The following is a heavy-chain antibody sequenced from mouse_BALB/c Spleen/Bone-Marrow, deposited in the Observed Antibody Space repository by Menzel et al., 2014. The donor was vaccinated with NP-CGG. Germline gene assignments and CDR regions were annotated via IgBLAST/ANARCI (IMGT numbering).Heavy chain of an antibody. V-gene: IGHV7-3*02. CDR2: IRNKANGYTT. CDR1: GFTFTDNY. J-gene: IGHJ3*01. CDR3: ARDSDWFAY. Sequence: EVMLVESGGGLVQPGGSLRLSCATSGFTFTDNYMSWVRQPPGKALEWLGFIRNKANGYTTEYSASVKGRFTISRDNSQSILYLRMNALRAEDSATYYCARDSDWFAYWGQGTLVTVSA.